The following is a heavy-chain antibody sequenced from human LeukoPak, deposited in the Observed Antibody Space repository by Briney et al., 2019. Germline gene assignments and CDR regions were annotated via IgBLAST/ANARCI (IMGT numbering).Heavy chain of an antibody. CDR3: ARAGGSTVSHSDY. V-gene: IGHV3-21*01. D-gene: IGHD4-17*01. CDR1: GFTFSRYS. J-gene: IGHJ4*02. Sequence: GGSLRLSCAASGFTFSRYSMNWIRQAPGKGLEWVSSISSSTSYIYYADSVKGRFTISKDNAKNSLYLQMNNLRAEDTAVYYCARAGGSTVSHSDYWGQGTLVTVSS. CDR2: ISSSTSYI.